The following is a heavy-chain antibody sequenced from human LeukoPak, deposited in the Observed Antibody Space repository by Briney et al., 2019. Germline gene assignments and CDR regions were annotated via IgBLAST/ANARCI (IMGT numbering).Heavy chain of an antibody. D-gene: IGHD3-22*01. V-gene: IGHV1-18*04. Sequence: ASVKVSCKASGYTFTGYYMHWVRQAPGQGLEWMGWISAYNGNTNYAQKVQGRVTMTTDTSTSTAYMELRSLRSDDTAVYYCARDQVSSGYNGYWGQGTLVTVSS. J-gene: IGHJ4*02. CDR1: GYTFTGYY. CDR3: ARDQVSSGYNGY. CDR2: ISAYNGNT.